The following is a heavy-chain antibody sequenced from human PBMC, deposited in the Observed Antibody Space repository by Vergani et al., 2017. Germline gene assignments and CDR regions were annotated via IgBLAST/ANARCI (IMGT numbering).Heavy chain of an antibody. CDR1: GGSISSYY. Sequence: QVQLQESGPGLVKPSETLSLTCTVSGGSISSYYWSWIRQPPGKGLEWIGYIYYSGSTNYNPALKSRVTISVDTSKNQFSLKLSSVTAADTAVYYCAIQGPKLYDFWSGYSFDYWGQGTLVTVSS. CDR3: AIQGPKLYDFWSGYSFDY. V-gene: IGHV4-59*08. D-gene: IGHD3-3*01. J-gene: IGHJ4*02. CDR2: IYYSGST.